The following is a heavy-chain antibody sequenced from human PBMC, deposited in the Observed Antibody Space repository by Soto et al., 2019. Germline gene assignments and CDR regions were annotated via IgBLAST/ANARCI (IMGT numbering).Heavy chain of an antibody. Sequence: GGSLRLSCAASGFTFSDYYMSWIRQAPGKGLEWVSYISSSGSTIYYADSVKGRFTISRDNAKNSLYLQMNSLRAEDTAVYYCAREGRSFDWLRQAFDYWGQGTLVPVSP. CDR1: GFTFSDYY. CDR2: ISSSGSTI. D-gene: IGHD3-9*01. V-gene: IGHV3-11*01. J-gene: IGHJ4*02. CDR3: AREGRSFDWLRQAFDY.